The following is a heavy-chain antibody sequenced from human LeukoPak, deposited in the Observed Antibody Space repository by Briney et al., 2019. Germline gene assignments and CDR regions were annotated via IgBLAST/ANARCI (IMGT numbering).Heavy chain of an antibody. D-gene: IGHD7-27*01. Sequence: ASVKVSCKTSGYTFTARFIHWVRQAPGQGPEWMAWINPNSGGPLFAQKFQGRVTLTADTFTNTAFLELTGLTSDDTAVYYCARDFTGALDYWGQGTLVTVSS. CDR2: INPNSGGP. CDR1: GYTFTARF. CDR3: ARDFTGALDY. V-gene: IGHV1-2*02. J-gene: IGHJ4*02.